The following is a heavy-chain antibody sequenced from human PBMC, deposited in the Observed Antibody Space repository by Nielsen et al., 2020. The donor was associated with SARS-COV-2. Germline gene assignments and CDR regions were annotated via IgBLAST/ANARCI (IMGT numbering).Heavy chain of an antibody. Sequence: GESLKISCAASGFNFSDYGMHWVRQAPGKGLDWVAVISYDGSNKYYADSVKGRFTISRDNSKNTLYLQMNSLRAEDTAVYYCAKGGGPVGSRTQYPQYYYGMDVWGQGTTVTVSS. CDR3: AKGGGPVGSRTQYPQYYYGMDV. CDR2: ISYDGSNK. CDR1: GFNFSDYG. D-gene: IGHD6-13*01. V-gene: IGHV3-30*18. J-gene: IGHJ6*02.